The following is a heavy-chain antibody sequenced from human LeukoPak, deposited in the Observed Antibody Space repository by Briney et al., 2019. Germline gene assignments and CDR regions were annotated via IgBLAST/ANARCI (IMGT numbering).Heavy chain of an antibody. D-gene: IGHD3-3*01. V-gene: IGHV4-30-4*01. CDR2: IYYSGST. CDR1: GGSISSGDYY. Sequence: SETLSLTCTVSGGSISSGDYYWSWIRQPPGKGLEWIGYIYYSGSTYYNPSLKSRVTMSVDTSKNQFSLKLSSVTAADTAVYYCARVGVALGYYDFWGGYYARPIEYGMDVWGQGTTVTVSS. J-gene: IGHJ6*02. CDR3: ARVGVALGYYDFWGGYYARPIEYGMDV.